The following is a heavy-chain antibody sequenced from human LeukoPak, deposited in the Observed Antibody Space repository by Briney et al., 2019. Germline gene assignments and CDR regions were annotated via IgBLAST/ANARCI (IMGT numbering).Heavy chain of an antibody. CDR2: INHSGST. J-gene: IGHJ3*02. D-gene: IGHD3-22*01. CDR1: GGSFSGYY. CDR3: ARDGITMIVVASDAFDI. Sequence: SETLSLTCAVYGGSFSGYYWSWIRQPPGKGLEWIGEINHSGSTNYNPSLKSRVTISVDTSKNQFSLKLSSVTAADTAVYYCARDGITMIVVASDAFDIWGQGTMVTVSS. V-gene: IGHV4-34*01.